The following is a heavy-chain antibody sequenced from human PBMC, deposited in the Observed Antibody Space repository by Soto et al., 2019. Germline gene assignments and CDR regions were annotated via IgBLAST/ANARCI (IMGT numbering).Heavy chain of an antibody. CDR3: AKGRVASPTYYYYYYMYV. CDR2: INWNSGSI. CDR1: GFTFHDYA. V-gene: IGHV3-9*01. J-gene: IGHJ6*03. D-gene: IGHD5-12*01. Sequence: DVQLVESGGGLVQPGRSLRLSCAASGFTFHDYAMHWVRQAPGKGLEWVSGINWNSGSIGYADSVKGRFSISRDNAKNSQYLDMNSLRPEDTALYYCAKGRVASPTYYYYYYMYVWGKGTTVNVS.